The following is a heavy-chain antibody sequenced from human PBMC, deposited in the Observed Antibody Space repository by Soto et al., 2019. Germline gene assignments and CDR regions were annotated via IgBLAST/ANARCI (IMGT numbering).Heavy chain of an antibody. CDR2: IYYSGST. Sequence: QVQLQESGPGLVKPSQTLSLTCTVSGGSISSGGYYWSWIRQHPGKGLEWIGYIYYSGSTYYNPSLKSRVTISVDTSKNQFSLKLSSVTAVDTAVYYCAREGDYVAVSNAFDIWGQGTMVTVSS. V-gene: IGHV4-31*03. D-gene: IGHD4-17*01. CDR1: GGSISSGGYY. J-gene: IGHJ3*02. CDR3: AREGDYVAVSNAFDI.